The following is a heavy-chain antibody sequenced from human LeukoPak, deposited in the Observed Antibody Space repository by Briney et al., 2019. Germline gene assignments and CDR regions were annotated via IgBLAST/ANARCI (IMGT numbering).Heavy chain of an antibody. CDR2: VNQGATQK. CDR3: AKDLFSTYDSSGAYEY. Sequence: GGSLRLSCAASGFDFSTQWMSWVRQAPGKGLEWVAIVNQGATQKYYVDSVKGRFTISRDNAENSLYLQMNSLRAEDRAVYYCAKDLFSTYDSSGAYEYWGQGTLVTVSS. V-gene: IGHV3-7*03. D-gene: IGHD3-22*01. CDR1: GFDFSTQW. J-gene: IGHJ4*02.